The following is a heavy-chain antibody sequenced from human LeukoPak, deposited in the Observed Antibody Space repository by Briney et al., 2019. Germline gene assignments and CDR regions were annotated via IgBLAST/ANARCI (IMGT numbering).Heavy chain of an antibody. J-gene: IGHJ5*02. V-gene: IGHV3-7*01. CDR3: ARARIDYYGSGSYFSGDHYNWFDP. CDR2: IKQDGSEK. CDR1: GFTFSSYW. Sequence: GGSLRLSCAASGFTFSSYWMSWVRQAPGKGLEWVANIKQDGSEKYYVDSAKGRFTISRDNAKNSLYLQMNSLRAEDTAVYYCARARIDYYGSGSYFSGDHYNWFDPWGQGTLVTVSS. D-gene: IGHD3-10*01.